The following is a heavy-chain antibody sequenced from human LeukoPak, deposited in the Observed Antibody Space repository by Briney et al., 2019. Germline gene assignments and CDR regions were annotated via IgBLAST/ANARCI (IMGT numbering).Heavy chain of an antibody. D-gene: IGHD3-22*01. CDR2: IYYSGST. J-gene: IGHJ4*02. V-gene: IGHV4-39*07. CDR3: ARAQRPRSIYYYDSSGTTFDY. CDR1: GGSLSSSSYY. Sequence: PSETLPLTCTVSGGSLSSSSYYWVGIRQPPGKGLEWLGSIYYSGSTYYNPSLKSRVTISVDTSKNQFSLKLSSVTAADTAVYYCARAQRPRSIYYYDSSGTTFDYWGQGTLVTVSS.